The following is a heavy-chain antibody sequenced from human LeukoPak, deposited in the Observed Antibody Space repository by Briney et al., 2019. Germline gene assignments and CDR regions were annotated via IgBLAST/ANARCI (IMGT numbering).Heavy chain of an antibody. CDR3: ARVQRGYSYNPLGYYYFYMDV. D-gene: IGHD5-18*01. J-gene: IGHJ6*03. V-gene: IGHV3-74*01. Sequence: GGSLRLSCAASGFTFSSYWMHWVRHAPGKRLLWVSRINSDGRSTSYADFVKGRFTISRDKAKNTLYLQMNSLRAEDTAVYYCARVQRGYSYNPLGYYYFYMDVWGKGTTVSVCS. CDR2: INSDGRST. CDR1: GFTFSSYW.